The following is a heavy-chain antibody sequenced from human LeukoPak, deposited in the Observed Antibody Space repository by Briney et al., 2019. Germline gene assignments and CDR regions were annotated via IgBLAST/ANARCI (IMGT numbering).Heavy chain of an antibody. CDR3: AKESAGGSYFD. CDR2: ISSSSSTI. CDR1: GFTFSSYS. D-gene: IGHD1-26*01. V-gene: IGHV3-48*04. Sequence: GGSLRLSCAASGFTFSSYSMNWVRQAPGKGLEWVSYISSSSSTIYYADSVEGRFTISRDNAKNSLYLQMNSLRAEETAVYYCAKESAGGSYFDWGQGTLVTVSS. J-gene: IGHJ4*02.